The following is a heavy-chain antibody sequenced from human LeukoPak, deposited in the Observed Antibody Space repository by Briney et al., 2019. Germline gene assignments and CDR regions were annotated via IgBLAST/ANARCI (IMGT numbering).Heavy chain of an antibody. CDR3: ARLRSGWHFDY. CDR2: IGGGSSTI. V-gene: IGHV3-48*04. J-gene: IGHJ4*02. CDR1: GFTFSSYS. Sequence: GGSLRLSCAASGFTFSSYSMSWVRQAPGKGLECVSFIGGGSSTIYHADSVKGRFTISRDNAKNSLYLQMNSLRAEDAAVYYCARLRSGWHFDYWGQGTLVTVSS. D-gene: IGHD3-3*01.